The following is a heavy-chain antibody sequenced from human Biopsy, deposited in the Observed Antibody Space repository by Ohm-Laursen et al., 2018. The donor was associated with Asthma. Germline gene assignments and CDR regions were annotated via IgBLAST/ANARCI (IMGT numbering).Heavy chain of an antibody. CDR1: GFTFRSYA. CDR2: GGRYYDGGLK. J-gene: IGHJ4*02. CDR3: ARDVMEWYLPAFDF. D-gene: IGHD3-3*01. V-gene: IGHV3-30-3*01. Sequence: SLRLSRAASGFTFRSYAMHWVRQAPGKGLEWVAVGGRYYDGGLKYYADSVNGRFTVSGDDSKNTLYLQMNSLRPDDTAVYYCARDVMEWYLPAFDFWGQGTLVTVSS.